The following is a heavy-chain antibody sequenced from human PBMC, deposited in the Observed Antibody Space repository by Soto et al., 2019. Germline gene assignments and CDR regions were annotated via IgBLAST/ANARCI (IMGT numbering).Heavy chain of an antibody. CDR1: GYTFTNYD. CDR3: ARGYYYGSGSSPDY. CDR2: MNPNSGNT. V-gene: IGHV1-8*01. D-gene: IGHD3-10*01. Sequence: QVQLVQSGAEVKKPGASVKVSCKASGYTFTNYDINWVRQATGQGLEWMGWMNPNSGNTGYAQKCQGRVSMTRNTSIITAYMELSSLRSEDTAVYYCARGYYYGSGSSPDYWGQGTLVTVSS. J-gene: IGHJ4*02.